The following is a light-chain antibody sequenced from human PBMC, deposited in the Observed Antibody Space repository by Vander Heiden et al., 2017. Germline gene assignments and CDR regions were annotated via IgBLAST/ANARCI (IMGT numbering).Light chain of an antibody. CDR2: QAS. Sequence: DIQMTQSPAPLSASVGDRVTITCRASQGISKWLAWYQQKPGKAPKLLVYQASRLENGVPSRFSGGGSGTEFTLTISSLQPDDFATYFCQKYNGFPWTFGQGTKVEIK. J-gene: IGKJ1*01. V-gene: IGKV1-5*03. CDR1: QGISKW. CDR3: QKYNGFPWT.